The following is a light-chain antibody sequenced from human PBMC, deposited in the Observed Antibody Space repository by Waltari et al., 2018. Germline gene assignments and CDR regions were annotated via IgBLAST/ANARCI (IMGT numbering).Light chain of an antibody. CDR1: SSDVGNYDL. J-gene: IGLJ3*02. CDR2: EVN. Sequence: QSALTQPASVSESPGQSITISCTGTSSDVGNYDLVSWYLHNPGKAPNLILYEVNKRPAGVSNRCSGSKSGNTASLTIAGLQAEDEADYVCCSYAGSHTWVFGGGTKVTVL. V-gene: IGLV2-23*02. CDR3: CSYAGSHTWV.